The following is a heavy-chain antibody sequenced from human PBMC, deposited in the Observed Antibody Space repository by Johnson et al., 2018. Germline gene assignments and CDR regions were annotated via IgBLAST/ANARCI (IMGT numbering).Heavy chain of an antibody. Sequence: VQLQESGGGLVQPGGSLRLSCAASGFTFSSYWMHWVRQVPGKGLVWVSRINSDGSSTSYADSVKGRFTISRDNAKNTLYLQMNSLRAEDTAVYYCARSPPLSKDAFDLWGQGTMVTVSS. CDR1: GFTFSSYW. J-gene: IGHJ3*01. V-gene: IGHV3-74*01. CDR2: INSDGSST. D-gene: IGHD2-2*01. CDR3: ARSPPLSKDAFDL.